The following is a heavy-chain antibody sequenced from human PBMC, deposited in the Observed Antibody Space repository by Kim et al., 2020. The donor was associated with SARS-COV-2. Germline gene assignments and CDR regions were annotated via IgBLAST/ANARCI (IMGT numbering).Heavy chain of an antibody. CDR3: ARVGVVGAIKRVSTYYGMDV. D-gene: IGHD1-26*01. J-gene: IGHJ6*02. CDR2: ISAYNGNT. V-gene: IGHV1-18*01. Sequence: ASVKVSCKASGYTFTSYGISWVRQAPGQGLEWMGWISAYNGNTNYAQKPQGRVTMTTDTSTSTAYMELRSLRSDDTAVYYCARVGVVGAIKRVSTYYGMDVWGQGTTVTVSS. CDR1: GYTFTSYG.